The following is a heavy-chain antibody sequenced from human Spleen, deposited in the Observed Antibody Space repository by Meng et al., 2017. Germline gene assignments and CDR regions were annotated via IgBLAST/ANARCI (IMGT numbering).Heavy chain of an antibody. V-gene: IGHV3-43D*04. Sequence: GGSLRLSCAASGFTFDDYAMHWVRQAPGKGLEWVSLISRDGGNTYYADSVKGRFTISRDNSKNSLYPQMNSLRAEDTALYYCAKGRGSGKFYYYYYGMDVWGQGTTVTVSS. J-gene: IGHJ6*02. CDR2: ISRDGGNT. D-gene: IGHD3-10*01. CDR3: AKGRGSGKFYYYYYGMDV. CDR1: GFTFDDYA.